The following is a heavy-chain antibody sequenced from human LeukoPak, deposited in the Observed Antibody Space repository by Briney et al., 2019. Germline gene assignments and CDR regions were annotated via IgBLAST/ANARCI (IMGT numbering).Heavy chain of an antibody. J-gene: IGHJ4*02. CDR1: GFTFTSYA. V-gene: IGHV3-23*01. D-gene: IGHD3-9*01. Sequence: GGSLRLSCAASGFTFTSYAMSWVRQAPGKGLEWVSGISGGGGSTYYADSVKGRFSISRDNSKNNLYLQMNSLRAEDTAVYYCAKASHYVILTGRPSARLWYFDYWGQGTLVTVSS. CDR3: AKASHYVILTGRPSARLWYFDY. CDR2: ISGGGGST.